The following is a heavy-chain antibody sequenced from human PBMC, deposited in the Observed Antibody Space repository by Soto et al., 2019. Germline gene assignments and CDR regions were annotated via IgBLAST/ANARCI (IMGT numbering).Heavy chain of an antibody. CDR1: GGTFSSYA. J-gene: IGHJ6*02. CDR3: ACTVSNYYYYGMDV. D-gene: IGHD2-8*01. V-gene: IGHV1-69*13. Sequence: SVKVSCKASGGTFSSYAISWVRQAPGQGLEWMGGIIPIFGTADYAQKFQGRVTITADESTSTAYMELSSLRSEDTAVYYCACTVSNYYYYGMDVWGQGTRVTVSS. CDR2: IIPIFGTA.